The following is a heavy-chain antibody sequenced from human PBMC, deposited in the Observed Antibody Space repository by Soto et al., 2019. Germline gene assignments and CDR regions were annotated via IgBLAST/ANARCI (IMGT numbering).Heavy chain of an antibody. Sequence: GGSLRLSCAASGFTFSSYGMHWVRQAPGKGLEWVAVIWYDGSNKYYADSVKGRFTISRDNSKNTLYLQMNSLRAEDTAVYYCARAHVYSSSWYYVYWGQGTLVTVSS. J-gene: IGHJ4*02. CDR1: GFTFSSYG. D-gene: IGHD6-13*01. CDR2: IWYDGSNK. CDR3: ARAHVYSSSWYYVY. V-gene: IGHV3-33*01.